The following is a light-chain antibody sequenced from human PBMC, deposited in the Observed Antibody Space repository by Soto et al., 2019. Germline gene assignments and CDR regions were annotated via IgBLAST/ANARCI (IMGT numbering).Light chain of an antibody. V-gene: IGLV2-8*01. CDR1: SSDVGGYNY. J-gene: IGLJ1*01. CDR3: TSYAGSNNFFYV. Sequence: QSVLTQPPSASGSPGQSVTISCTGTSSDVGGYNYVSWYQQHPGKAPKLMIYKVSKRPSGVPDRFSGSKSGNTASLTVSGLQAEDEADYYCTSYAGSNNFFYVFGTGTRSPS. CDR2: KVS.